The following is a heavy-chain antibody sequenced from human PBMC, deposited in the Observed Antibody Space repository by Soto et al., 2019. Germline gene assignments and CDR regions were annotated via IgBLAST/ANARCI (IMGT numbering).Heavy chain of an antibody. Sequence: EVQLLESGGGLVQPGGSLRLSCAASGFTFSSYAMSWVRQAPGKGLEWVSAISGSGGSTYYADSVKGRFTISRDNSKNTLYLQMNILRAEDTAVYYCAKDSHIVVGLDYWGQGTLVTVSS. V-gene: IGHV3-23*01. CDR1: GFTFSSYA. CDR3: AKDSHIVVGLDY. J-gene: IGHJ4*02. D-gene: IGHD2-21*01. CDR2: ISGSGGST.